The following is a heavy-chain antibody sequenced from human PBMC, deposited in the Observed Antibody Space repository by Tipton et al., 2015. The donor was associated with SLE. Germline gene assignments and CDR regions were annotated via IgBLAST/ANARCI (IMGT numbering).Heavy chain of an antibody. V-gene: IGHV4-34*01. CDR1: GGSFSGYY. J-gene: IGHJ4*02. CDR2: INHSGST. CDR3: VRINSGASRLFDY. D-gene: IGHD1-26*01. Sequence: TLSLTCAVYGGSFSGYYWSWIRQPPGKGLEWIGEINHSGSTNYNPSLKSRLTISVDTSKNQFSLKLNSVTAADTAVYYCVRINSGASRLFDYWGQGMLVAVSS.